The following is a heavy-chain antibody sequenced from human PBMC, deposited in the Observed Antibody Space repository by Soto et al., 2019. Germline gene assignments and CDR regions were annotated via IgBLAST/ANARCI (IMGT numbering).Heavy chain of an antibody. Sequence: GGSLRLSCGTSGFTFANFGMGWVRQAPGKGLYWVSGISSSGRRTYYADSVKGRFTISRDNSKNTLYLQMDSLRADDTAGYYCAKVAKSGVVMEYVESWGQGSLVTVSS. CDR2: ISSSGRRT. CDR3: AKVAKSGVVMEYVES. J-gene: IGHJ4*02. V-gene: IGHV3-23*01. CDR1: GFTFANFG. D-gene: IGHD3-3*01.